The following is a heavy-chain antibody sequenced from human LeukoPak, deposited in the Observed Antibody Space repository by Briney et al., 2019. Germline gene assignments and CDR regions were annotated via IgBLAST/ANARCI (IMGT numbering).Heavy chain of an antibody. J-gene: IGHJ5*02. CDR3: AREVIDWFDP. Sequence: PGGSLRLSCAASGFTFSSYEMNWVRQAPGKGLEWVSYISSSGSTIYYAGSVKGRFTISRDNAKNSLYLQMNSLRAEDTAVYYCAREVIDWFDPWGQGTLVTVSS. CDR1: GFTFSSYE. CDR2: ISSSGSTI. V-gene: IGHV3-48*03.